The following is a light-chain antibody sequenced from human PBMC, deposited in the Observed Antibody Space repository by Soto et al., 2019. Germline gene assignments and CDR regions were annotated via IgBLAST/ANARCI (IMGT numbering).Light chain of an antibody. CDR3: QQSYSTLALT. V-gene: IGKV1-39*01. J-gene: IGKJ4*02. CDR2: GAS. CDR1: QNINNY. Sequence: DIQMTQSPSSLSASVGDRVTVTCRASQNINNYLNWYQQKPGKAPRLLIYGASSLESGVPSRFSVSGSGTEFTLTIISLQDEDFATYYCQQSYSTLALTFGGGTKADIK.